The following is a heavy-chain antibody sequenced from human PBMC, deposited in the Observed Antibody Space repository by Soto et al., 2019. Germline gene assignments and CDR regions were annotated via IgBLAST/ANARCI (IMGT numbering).Heavy chain of an antibody. D-gene: IGHD6-6*01. CDR2: INHSGST. Sequence: QVQLQQWGAGLLKPSETLSLTCAVYGGSFSGYYWSWISQPPGKGLEWIGEINHSGSTNYNRSLKSRVTISVDTSKNQFSLKLSSVTAADTAVYYCARGQGAYSSSRNWFDPWGQGTLVTVSS. CDR1: GGSFSGYY. CDR3: ARGQGAYSSSRNWFDP. J-gene: IGHJ5*02. V-gene: IGHV4-34*01.